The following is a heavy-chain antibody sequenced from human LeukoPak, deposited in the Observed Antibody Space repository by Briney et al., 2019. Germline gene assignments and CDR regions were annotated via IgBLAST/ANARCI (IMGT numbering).Heavy chain of an antibody. CDR2: ISSSSSYI. J-gene: IGHJ4*02. CDR1: GFTFSSYS. D-gene: IGHD5-12*01. V-gene: IGHV3-21*01. Sequence: GGSLRLSCAASGFTFSSYSMNWVRQAPGKGLEWVSSISSSSSYIYYADSVKGRFTISRDNAKNSLYLQMNSLRAEDTAVYYCAREVIVATIRTNDYWGQGTLVTVSS. CDR3: AREVIVATIRTNDY.